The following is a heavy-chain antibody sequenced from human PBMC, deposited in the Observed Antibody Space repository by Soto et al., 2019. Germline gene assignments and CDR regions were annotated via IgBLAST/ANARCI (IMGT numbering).Heavy chain of an antibody. CDR1: GFTFNNAW. D-gene: IGHD6-13*01. CDR2: IKSTSNGGTT. V-gene: IGHV3-15*01. Sequence: EVQLVESGGDLVKPGGSLRLSCAASGFTFNNAWLSWFRQAPGKGLEWVGRIKSTSNGGTTDYAAPVRGRFTISREDSKNMLKLQMNCLKTEATAVYYCTTGLGQQLVVFDYRGQGTLLTVSS. J-gene: IGHJ4*02. CDR3: TTGLGQQLVVFDY.